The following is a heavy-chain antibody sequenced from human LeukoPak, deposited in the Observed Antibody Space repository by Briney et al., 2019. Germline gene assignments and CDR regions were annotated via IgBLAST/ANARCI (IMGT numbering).Heavy chain of an antibody. CDR2: IYYSGST. V-gene: IGHV4-61*05. Sequence: SETLSLTCTVSGGSISSSYYYWGWIRQPPGKGLKWVGYIYYSGSTNYNPSLKSRVTISVDTSKNQFSLKLSSVTAADTAVYYCARVDYGAFDIWGQGTMVTVSS. CDR1: GGSISSSYYY. CDR3: ARVDYGAFDI. J-gene: IGHJ3*02. D-gene: IGHD4-17*01.